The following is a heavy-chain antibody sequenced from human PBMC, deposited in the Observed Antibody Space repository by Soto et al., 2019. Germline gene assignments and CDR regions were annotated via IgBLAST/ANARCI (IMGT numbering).Heavy chain of an antibody. CDR2: ISFDGRSK. V-gene: IGHV3-30*03. D-gene: IGHD3-22*01. CDR1: GFTFSTYV. Sequence: GGSLRLSCAASGFTFSTYVMHWVRQAPGKGPEWVAVISFDGRSKDYADSVKGRFTIPRDNSKNTLYLQMNTLRAEDTAVFYCASFCSGGSCYVSGMDVWGHGTMVTVSS. J-gene: IGHJ6*02. CDR3: ASFCSGGSCYVSGMDV.